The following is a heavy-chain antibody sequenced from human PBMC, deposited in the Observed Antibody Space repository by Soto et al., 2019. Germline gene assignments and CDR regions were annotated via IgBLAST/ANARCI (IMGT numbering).Heavy chain of an antibody. V-gene: IGHV3-30*18. J-gene: IGHJ6*02. Sequence: QVQLVESGGGVVQPGRSLRLSCATSGFTFTSSGMHWVRQAPGKGLDWVAVISSDGGNKYYGDSVRGRCTISRDNSNNTLFLEMKSLRGDEKSVDYCAKVAFGKCILSNIMYVWGQGTTVTVSS. D-gene: IGHD3-16*01. CDR1: GFTFTSSG. CDR2: ISSDGGNK. CDR3: AKVAFGKCILSNIMYV.